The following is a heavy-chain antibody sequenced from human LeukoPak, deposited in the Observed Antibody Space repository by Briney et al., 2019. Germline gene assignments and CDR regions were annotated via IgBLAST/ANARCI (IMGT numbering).Heavy chain of an antibody. CDR3: ARDRWLGELSPFDY. J-gene: IGHJ4*02. D-gene: IGHD3-16*02. V-gene: IGHV1-2*02. CDR1: GYTFTGYY. CDR2: INPNSGGT. Sequence: ASVKVSCKASGYTFTGYYMHWVRQAPGQGLEWMGWINPNSGGTNYAQKFQGRVTMTRDTSISTAYMDLRSLRSDDTAVYYCARDRWLGELSPFDYWGQGTLVTVSS.